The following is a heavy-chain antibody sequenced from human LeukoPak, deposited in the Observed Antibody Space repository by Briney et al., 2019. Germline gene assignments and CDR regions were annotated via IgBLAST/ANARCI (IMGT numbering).Heavy chain of an antibody. Sequence: PGGSLRLSCEASGFTFSDYGMHWVRQAPGKGLEGVAVVSADGSNKQYADSVKGRFTIHRDNSKTTLNLQLKSLRSEDTAVYYCAKGGVSDIGSWYGDYFDYWGQGTLVTVSS. CDR1: GFTFSDYG. D-gene: IGHD6-13*01. J-gene: IGHJ4*02. V-gene: IGHV3-30*18. CDR3: AKGGVSDIGSWYGDYFDY. CDR2: VSADGSNK.